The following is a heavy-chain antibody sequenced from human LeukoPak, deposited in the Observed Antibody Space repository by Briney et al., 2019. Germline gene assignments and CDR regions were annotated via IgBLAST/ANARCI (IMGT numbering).Heavy chain of an antibody. J-gene: IGHJ4*02. D-gene: IGHD2-2*01. CDR2: INTNTGNP. V-gene: IGHV7-4-1*02. CDR3: ARGVVVVPAAMHD. Sequence: ASVKVSCKASGGTFSSYAISWVRQAPGQGLEWMGGINTNTGNPTYAQGFTGRFVFSLDTSVSTAYLQISSLKAEDTAVYYCARGVVVVPAAMHDWGQGTLVTVSS. CDR1: GGTFSSYA.